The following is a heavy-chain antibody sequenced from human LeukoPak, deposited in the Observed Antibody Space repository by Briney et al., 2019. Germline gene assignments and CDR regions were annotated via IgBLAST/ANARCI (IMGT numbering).Heavy chain of an antibody. J-gene: IGHJ6*02. CDR2: IYYSGST. Sequence: PSETLSLTCTVSGGSIRSYYWSWIRQPPGKGLEWIGSIYYSGSTNYNPSLKSRITLSVDTSKNQFSLKLSSVTAAGTAVYYCARDRSSSYHYYYGMDFWGQGTTVTVSS. CDR1: GGSIRSYY. CDR3: ARDRSSSYHYYYGMDF. D-gene: IGHD6-13*01. V-gene: IGHV4-59*01.